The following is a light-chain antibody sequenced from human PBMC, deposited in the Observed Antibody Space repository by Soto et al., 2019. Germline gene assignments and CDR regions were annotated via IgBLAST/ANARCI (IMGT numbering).Light chain of an antibody. CDR2: EAS. J-gene: IGKJ4*01. CDR3: QQLRMYPST. V-gene: IGKV1-5*01. Sequence: DIQMTQSPSTLSASVGDRVTLTCRASQSIDRWLAWYQQKPGKAPKLLIHEASNLKSEVPSRFGGSGSGTEFTLTITSLQAEDFATYYCQQLRMYPSTFGGGTTVDIK. CDR1: QSIDRW.